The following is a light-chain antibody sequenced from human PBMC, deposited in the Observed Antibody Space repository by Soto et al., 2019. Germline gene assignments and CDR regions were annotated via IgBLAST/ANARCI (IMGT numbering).Light chain of an antibody. CDR1: KLGDKY. CDR3: QAWDSSTVI. Sequence: SSELTQPPSVSVSPGQTASITCSANKLGDKYVCWYQQKPGQSPVVVIYQDNRRSSGIPERFSGSNSGNTATLTISGTQVMDEADYFCQAWDSSTVIFGGGTKLTVL. V-gene: IGLV3-1*01. CDR2: QDN. J-gene: IGLJ2*01.